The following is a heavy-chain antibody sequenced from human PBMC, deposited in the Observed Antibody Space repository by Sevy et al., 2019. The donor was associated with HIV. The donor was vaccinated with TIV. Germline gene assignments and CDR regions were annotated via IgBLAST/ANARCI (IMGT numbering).Heavy chain of an antibody. J-gene: IGHJ6*02. CDR2: ISGSGGST. D-gene: IGHD2-21*01. CDR3: AKGEGYCGGDCYYGDYYYGMDV. CDR1: GFTFSSYA. Sequence: GGSLRLSCAASGFTFSSYAMSWVRQAPGKGLEWVSAISGSGGSTYYADSVKGRFTISRDNSKNTLYLQMNSLRAEDTAVYYCAKGEGYCGGDCYYGDYYYGMDVWGQGTTVTVSS. V-gene: IGHV3-23*01.